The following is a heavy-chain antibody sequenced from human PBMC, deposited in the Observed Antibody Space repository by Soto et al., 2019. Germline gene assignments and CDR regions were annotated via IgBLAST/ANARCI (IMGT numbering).Heavy chain of an antibody. D-gene: IGHD5-18*01. CDR3: ARHGYNYGGGYFDY. J-gene: IGHJ4*02. Sequence: EVKLVESGGGLVQPGGSLRLSCAASGVTVSNNYMSWVRQAPGKGLEWVSVIYSGGSTYYAYSVKGRFTISRDNSKNTLYLQMNSLRAEVTAVYYCARHGYNYGGGYFDYWGQGTLVTVSS. V-gene: IGHV3-66*04. CDR2: IYSGGST. CDR1: GVTVSNNY.